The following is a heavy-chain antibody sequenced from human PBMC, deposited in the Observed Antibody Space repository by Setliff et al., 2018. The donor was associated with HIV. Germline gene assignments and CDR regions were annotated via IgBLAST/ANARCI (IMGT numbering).Heavy chain of an antibody. CDR2: RFYSGNV. J-gene: IGHJ4*02. CDR3: AKGRTVDRYDY. D-gene: IGHD4-17*01. CDR1: GGSISSHY. Sequence: PSETLSLTCTVSGGSISSHYWSWIRQPPGKGLEWIGCRFYSGNVDYNSALKSRVNISVDTSKNEFSLQLSYVTAADTAVYFCAKGRTVDRYDYWGQGTLVTVSS. V-gene: IGHV4-59*11.